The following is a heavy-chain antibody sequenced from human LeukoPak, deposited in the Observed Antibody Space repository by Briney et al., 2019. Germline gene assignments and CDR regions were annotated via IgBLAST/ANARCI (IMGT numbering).Heavy chain of an antibody. D-gene: IGHD3-9*01. V-gene: IGHV4-61*02. CDR3: ARERGVWGYDILTGYHHDAFDI. J-gene: IGHJ3*02. Sequence: SQTLSLTCTVSGGSISSGSYYWSWIRQPAGKGLEWIGRIYTSGSTNYNPSLKSRVTISVDTSKNQFSLKLSSVTAADTAVYYCARERGVWGYDILTGYHHDAFDIWGQGTMVTVSS. CDR2: IYTSGST. CDR1: GGSISSGSYY.